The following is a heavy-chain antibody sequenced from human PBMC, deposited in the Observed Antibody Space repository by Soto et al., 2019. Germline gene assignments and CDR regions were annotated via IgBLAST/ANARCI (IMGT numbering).Heavy chain of an antibody. V-gene: IGHV4-30-2*01. D-gene: IGHD5-18*01. CDR3: VRGAGIEIWLPLDQ. J-gene: IGHJ4*02. Sequence: SETLSLTCAVSGGSISSGDFSWTWIRQPPGKGLEWIGYIYHSGVTYYHTSLKGRVTISMDKSKNHFYLNLDSVTAADTAVYYCVRGAGIEIWLPLDQWGQGTPVTVSS. CDR2: IYHSGVT. CDR1: GGSISSGDFS.